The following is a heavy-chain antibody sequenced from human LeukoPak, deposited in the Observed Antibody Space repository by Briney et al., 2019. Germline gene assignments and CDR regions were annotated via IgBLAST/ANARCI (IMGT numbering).Heavy chain of an antibody. J-gene: IGHJ4*02. CDR3: AKFSGYYENGDY. Sequence: GGSLRLSCAASGFTFSSYGMHWVRQAPGKGLEWVAFLRYDGSNKYYADSVKGRFTISRDNSKNTLYLQMNSLRAEDTAVYYCAKFSGYYENGDYWGQGTLVTVSS. CDR1: GFTFSSYG. V-gene: IGHV3-30*02. CDR2: LRYDGSNK. D-gene: IGHD3-22*01.